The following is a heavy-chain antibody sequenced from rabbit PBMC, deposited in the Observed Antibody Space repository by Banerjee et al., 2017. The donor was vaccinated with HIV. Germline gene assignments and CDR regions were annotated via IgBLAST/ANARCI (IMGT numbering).Heavy chain of an antibody. CDR1: GFSFSSSYW. J-gene: IGHJ4*01. CDR2: INTSSGNT. D-gene: IGHD2-1*01. CDR3: ARDLAGDDYTSFNL. V-gene: IGHV1S45*01. Sequence: QEQLEESGGDLVKPEGSLTLTCKASGFSFSSSYWISWVRQAPGKGLEWIACINTSSGNTVYASWAKGRFTISKTSSTTVTLQMTSLTAADTATYFCARDLAGDDYTSFNLWGPGTLVTVS.